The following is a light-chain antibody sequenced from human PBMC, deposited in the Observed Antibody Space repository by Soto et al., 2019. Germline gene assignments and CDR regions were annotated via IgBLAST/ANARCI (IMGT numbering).Light chain of an antibody. Sequence: ETVMTQSPVTLSLSPGDRATLSCRASQSVANNLAWFQQRPGQAPRLLVYGASATATGIPARFSGSGSGTEFTLTISSLQSEDFAVYYCQQYNDWPRTFGQGTKVEIK. CDR1: QSVANN. CDR2: GAS. CDR3: QQYNDWPRT. J-gene: IGKJ1*01. V-gene: IGKV3-15*01.